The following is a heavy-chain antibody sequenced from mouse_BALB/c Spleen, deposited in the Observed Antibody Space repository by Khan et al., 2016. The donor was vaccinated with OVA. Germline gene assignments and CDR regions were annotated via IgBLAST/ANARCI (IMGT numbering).Heavy chain of an antibody. D-gene: IGHD1-1*01. Sequence: QVQLQQSGAELVRPGVSVKISCKGSGYTFTDYAMHWVKQSHAKSLEWIGVISTYYDDASYNQKFKGKDTMTVDKSSSTAYLELARLTSEDSAIYYCERNYDGTRNAMDYWGQGTSVTVSS. CDR3: ERNYDGTRNAMDY. J-gene: IGHJ4*01. CDR2: ISTYYDDA. V-gene: IGHV1S137*01. CDR1: GYTFTDYA.